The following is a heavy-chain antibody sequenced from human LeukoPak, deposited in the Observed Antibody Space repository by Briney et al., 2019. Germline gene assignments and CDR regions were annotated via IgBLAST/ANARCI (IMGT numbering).Heavy chain of an antibody. V-gene: IGHV3-30*02. CDR2: IWYDGSNK. J-gene: IGHJ4*02. D-gene: IGHD3-22*01. CDR3: AKEVWDYYDSSPLFDY. CDR1: RFTFSSNG. Sequence: QPGGSLRLSCAASRFTFSSNGMHWVRQAPGKGLEWVAVIWYDGSNKYYADSVKGRFTISRDNSKNTLYLQMNSLRAEDTAVYYCAKEVWDYYDSSPLFDYWGQGTLVTVSS.